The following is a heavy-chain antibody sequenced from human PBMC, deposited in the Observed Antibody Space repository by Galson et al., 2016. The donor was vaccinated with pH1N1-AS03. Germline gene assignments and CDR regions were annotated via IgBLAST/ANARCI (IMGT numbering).Heavy chain of an antibody. J-gene: IGHJ4*02. CDR1: GDSVSSNSAA. D-gene: IGHD1-1*01. CDR3: ARGTYRGWVPIRGYFDL. CDR2: TFYRSHWYY. Sequence: CAISGDSVSSNSAAWTWIRQSPSRGLEWLGRTFYRSHWYYDYAESVKSRITINPDTAKNHFSLQLNSVTPEYTAVYYCARGTYRGWVPIRGYFDLWGQGTLVTVSS. V-gene: IGHV6-1*01.